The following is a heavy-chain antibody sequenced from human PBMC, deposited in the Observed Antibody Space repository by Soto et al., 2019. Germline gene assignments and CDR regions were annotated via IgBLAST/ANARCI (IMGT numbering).Heavy chain of an antibody. CDR3: ARTGWYYSTGGDAFDI. CDR1: GFSLSTSGMC. J-gene: IGHJ3*02. V-gene: IGHV2-70*11. D-gene: IGHD3-10*01. CDR2: IDWDDDK. Sequence: SGPTLVNPTQTLTLTCTFSGFSLSTSGMCVSWIRQPPGKALEWLARIDWDDDKYYSTSLKTRLTISKDTSKNQVVLTMTNMDPVDTATYYCARTGWYYSTGGDAFDIWGQGTMVTVSS.